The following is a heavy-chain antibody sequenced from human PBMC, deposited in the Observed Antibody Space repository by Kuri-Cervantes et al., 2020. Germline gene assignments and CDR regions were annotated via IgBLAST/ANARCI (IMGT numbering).Heavy chain of an antibody. V-gene: IGHV3-11*01. CDR2: ISSSGSTI. CDR3: ARDVRLGGIMDV. J-gene: IGHJ6*03. D-gene: IGHD6-6*01. Sequence: GESLKISCAASGFTFSDYYMSWIRQAPGKGLEWVSYISSSGSTIYYADSVKGRFTISRDNAKNSLYLQMNSLRAEDTAVYYCARDVRLGGIMDVWGKGTTVTVSS. CDR1: GFTFSDYY.